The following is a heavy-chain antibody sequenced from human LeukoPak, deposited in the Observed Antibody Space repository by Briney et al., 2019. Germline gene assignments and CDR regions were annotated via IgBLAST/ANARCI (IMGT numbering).Heavy chain of an antibody. CDR1: GFTFSTYA. CDR3: ARRGDSSSSGKYYFDH. J-gene: IGHJ4*02. V-gene: IGHV3-23*01. CDR2: IIGTGAST. Sequence: GGSLRLSCAASGFTFSTYAMTWVRQAPGKGLEWVSFIIGTGASTYYADSVKGRFTISRDNSKNTLYLQMNSLRAEDAAVYYCARRGDSSSSGKYYFDHWGQGTLVTVSS. D-gene: IGHD6-6*01.